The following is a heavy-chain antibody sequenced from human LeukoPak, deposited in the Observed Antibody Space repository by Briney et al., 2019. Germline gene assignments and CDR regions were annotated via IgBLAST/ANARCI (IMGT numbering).Heavy chain of an antibody. CDR3: AREWGYGFDY. V-gene: IGHV4-4*07. J-gene: IGHJ4*02. D-gene: IGHD5-12*01. Sequence: PSETLSLTCTVSGGSISSYYWSWIRQPAGKGLEWIGRIHTSGTTNFNPSLKSRVTMSVDTSKNQFSLNLISVTAADTAVYYCAREWGYGFDYWGQGTLVTVSS. CDR2: IHTSGTT. CDR1: GGSISSYY.